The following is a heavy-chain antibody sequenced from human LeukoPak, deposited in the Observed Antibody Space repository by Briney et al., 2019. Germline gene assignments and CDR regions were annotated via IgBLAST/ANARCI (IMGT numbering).Heavy chain of an antibody. CDR1: GFTFSSYA. D-gene: IGHD3-22*01. V-gene: IGHV3-23*01. CDR3: AKVLFSMIVVVITGFDY. Sequence: GGSLRLSCAASGFTFSSYAMSWVRQAPGKGLEWVSAISGSGGSTYYADSVKGRFTISRDNSKNTLYLQMNSLRAEDTAVYYCAKVLFSMIVVVITGFDYWGQGTLVTVSS. CDR2: ISGSGGST. J-gene: IGHJ4*02.